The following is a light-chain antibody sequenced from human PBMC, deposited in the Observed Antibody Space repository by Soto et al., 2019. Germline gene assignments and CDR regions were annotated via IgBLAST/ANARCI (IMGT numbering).Light chain of an antibody. CDR3: HSYDSSPSWT. CDR2: AAY. V-gene: IGKV3-15*01. J-gene: IGKJ1*01. Sequence: EIVMTQSPATLSVSPGERATLSCRASQSVSSNLAWYQQKPGEVPKLLIFAAYSLQSGVPSRFSGGGSGTDFTLTINNLQPEDVATYYCHSYDSSPSWTFGQGTRVEIK. CDR1: QSVSSN.